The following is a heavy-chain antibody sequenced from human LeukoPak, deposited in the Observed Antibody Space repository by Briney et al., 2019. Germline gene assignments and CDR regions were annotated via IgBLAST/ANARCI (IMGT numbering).Heavy chain of an antibody. CDR1: GLRFAVQW. D-gene: IGHD3-16*01. V-gene: IGHV3-7*01. Sequence: GGSLRLSCAASGLRFAVQWMTWLRQAPGTGLEWVATISGDGKKEFYVDSVKGRFTISRDNAKNSLYLQMNSLRAEDTAVYYCASGYDPGAFDIWGQGTMVTVSS. J-gene: IGHJ3*02. CDR3: ASGYDPGAFDI. CDR2: ISGDGKKE.